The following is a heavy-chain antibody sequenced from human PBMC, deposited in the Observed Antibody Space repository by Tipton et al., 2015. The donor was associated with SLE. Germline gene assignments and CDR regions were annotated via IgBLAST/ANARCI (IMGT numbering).Heavy chain of an antibody. V-gene: IGHV4-31*01. Sequence: LRLSCTVSGGSINSGVFYWGWVRQNPGKSPEWIGYIYYNGGTSYNPSLKGQLSISLDTSKNSFSLKLNSVSAADTAVYYCARLSGNYYFYMDVWGRGTSVSVSS. D-gene: IGHD1-14*01. CDR3: ARLSGNYYFYMDV. J-gene: IGHJ6*03. CDR1: GGSINSGVFY. CDR2: IYYNGGT.